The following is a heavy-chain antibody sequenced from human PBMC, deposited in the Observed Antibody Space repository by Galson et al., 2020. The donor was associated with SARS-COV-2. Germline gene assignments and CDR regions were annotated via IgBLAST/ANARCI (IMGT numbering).Heavy chain of an antibody. V-gene: IGHV2-5*01. Sequence: SGPPLVKPTQTLTLTCTVPGFSLSTAGVGVGWIRQPPEKSLEWLALIYWNDAKRYRSTLKNRLTITKDTSKNQMVLTLTNMDPVDTATYFCAHTFDYEGGGNHDAFDIWGQGTMVTVSS. J-gene: IGHJ3*02. CDR2: IYWNDAK. D-gene: IGHD2-15*01. CDR1: GFSLSTAGVG. CDR3: AHTFDYEGGGNHDAFDI.